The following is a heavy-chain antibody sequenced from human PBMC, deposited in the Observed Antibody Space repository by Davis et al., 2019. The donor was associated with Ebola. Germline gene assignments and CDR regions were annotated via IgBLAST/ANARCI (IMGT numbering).Heavy chain of an antibody. D-gene: IGHD6-19*01. CDR3: ARVALGYSSGWHGDH. CDR1: GFTFSDYY. V-gene: IGHV3-11*01. Sequence: PGESLKISCAASGFTFSDYYMSWIRQAPGKGLEWVSYISNGGSMIYDADSVKGRFTISRDNAKNSVSLQMNSLRVDDTAVYYCARVALGYSSGWHGDHWGQGVLVTVS. CDR2: ISNGGSMI. J-gene: IGHJ4*02.